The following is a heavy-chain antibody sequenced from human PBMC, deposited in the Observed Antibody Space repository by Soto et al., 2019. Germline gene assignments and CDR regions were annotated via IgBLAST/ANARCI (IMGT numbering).Heavy chain of an antibody. D-gene: IGHD4-17*01. CDR3: ARDIGRGDYGDYVVDY. CDR1: GFTFSSYA. V-gene: IGHV3-30-3*01. CDR2: ISYDGSNK. Sequence: QVQLVESGGGVVQPGRSLRLSCAASGFTFSSYAMHWVRQAPGKGLEWVAVISYDGSNKYYADSVKGRFTISRDNSKNTLYLQMNSLRAEVTAVYYCARDIGRGDYGDYVVDYWGQGTLVTVSS. J-gene: IGHJ4*02.